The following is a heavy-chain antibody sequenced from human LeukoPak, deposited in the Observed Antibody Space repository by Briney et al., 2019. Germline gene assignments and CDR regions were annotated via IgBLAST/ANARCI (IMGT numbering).Heavy chain of an antibody. D-gene: IGHD6-19*01. J-gene: IGHJ4*02. CDR2: IRYDGSNK. CDR1: GFTFSTFSRSW. CDR3: ANDAVAGTKYLWY. Sequence: GGSLRLSCAASGFTFSTFSRSWMSWVRQAPGKGLEWVAFIRYDGSNKYYADSVKGRFTISRDNSKNTLYLQMNSLRAEDTAVYYCANDAVAGTKYLWYWGQGTLVTVSS. V-gene: IGHV3-30*02.